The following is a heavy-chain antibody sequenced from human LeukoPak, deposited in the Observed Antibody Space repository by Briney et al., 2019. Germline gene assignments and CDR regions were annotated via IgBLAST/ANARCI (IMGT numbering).Heavy chain of an antibody. CDR3: ARDFRTQLDGYSPPYHFDY. CDR2: ISSGGSHI. Sequence: LSLTCTVSGGSISSGGYYWSWIRQHPGKGLEWVASISSGGSHIYYADSVKGRFTISRDNAKNSLYLQMNSLRAEDTAVYYCARDFRTQLDGYSPPYHFDYWGQGTLVSVSS. D-gene: IGHD5-24*01. V-gene: IGHV3-11*04. CDR1: GGSISSGGYY. J-gene: IGHJ4*02.